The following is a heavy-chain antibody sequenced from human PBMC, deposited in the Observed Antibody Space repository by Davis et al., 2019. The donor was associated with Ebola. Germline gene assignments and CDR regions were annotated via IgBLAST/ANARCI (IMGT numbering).Heavy chain of an antibody. CDR1: GFTFSSYA. CDR3: ARARFGPDYFDY. Sequence: PGGSLRLSCAASGFTFSSYAMRWVRQAPGKGLEWVSRISAIGGDTYYADSVKGRFTISRDNSKNTLYLQMNSLRAEDTAVYYCARARFGPDYFDYWGQGTLVTVSS. CDR2: ISAIGGDT. J-gene: IGHJ4*02. D-gene: IGHD3-10*01. V-gene: IGHV3-23*01.